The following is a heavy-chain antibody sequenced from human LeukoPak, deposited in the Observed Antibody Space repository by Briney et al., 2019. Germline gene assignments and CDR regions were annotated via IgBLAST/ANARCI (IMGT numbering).Heavy chain of an antibody. D-gene: IGHD2-2*01. CDR3: ALRIVVVPAAASGVDY. CDR2: IKQDGSEK. V-gene: IGHV3-7*01. Sequence: GGSLRLSCAASGFTFSSYWMSWVRQAPGKGLEWVANIKQDGSEKYYVDSVKGRFTISRDNAKNSLYLQMNSLRAEDTAVYYCALRIVVVPAAASGVDYWGQGTLVTVSS. J-gene: IGHJ4*02. CDR1: GFTFSSYW.